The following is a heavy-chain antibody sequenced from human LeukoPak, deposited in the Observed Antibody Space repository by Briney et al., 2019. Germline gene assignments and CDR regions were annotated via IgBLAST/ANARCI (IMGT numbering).Heavy chain of an antibody. D-gene: IGHD6-19*01. CDR3: ARSGPSQWLVRFFDY. CDR2: IISDGSSA. J-gene: IGHJ4*02. Sequence: GGSLRLSCAASGFTFKDYWMHWVRQAPGKGLVWVARIISDGSSASYADSVKGRFTMSRDNAKSTLYLQMNSLRAEDTAVYYCARSGPSQWLVRFFDYWGQGTLVTVSS. V-gene: IGHV3-74*01. CDR1: GFTFKDYW.